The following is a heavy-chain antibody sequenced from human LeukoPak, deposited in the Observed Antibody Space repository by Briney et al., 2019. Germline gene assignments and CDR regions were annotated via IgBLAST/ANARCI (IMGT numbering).Heavy chain of an antibody. J-gene: IGHJ4*02. CDR1: GGSISSGGYY. CDR2: IYYSGST. CDR3: ARGSSVVTAIVY. V-gene: IGHV4-31*03. D-gene: IGHD2-21*02. Sequence: SETLSLTCTVSGGSISSGGYYWSWIRQHPGKGLEWIGYIYYSGSTYYNPSLKSRVTISVDTSKNQFSLKLSSVTAADTAVYYCARGSSVVTAIVYWGQGTLVTVSS.